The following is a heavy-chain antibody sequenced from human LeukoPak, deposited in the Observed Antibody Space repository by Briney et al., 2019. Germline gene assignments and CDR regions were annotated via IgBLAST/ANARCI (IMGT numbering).Heavy chain of an antibody. CDR1: GYTFSSYG. V-gene: IGHV1-18*01. J-gene: IGHJ4*02. CDR2: ISAYNGNT. Sequence: ASVKVSCKASGYTFSSYGISWVRQAPGQGLEWMGWISAYNGNTNYAQKFQGRVTMTEDTSTDTAYMELSSLRSEDTAVYYCATPLFAPSGYDYGVDYWGQGTLVTVSS. CDR3: ATPLFAPSGYDYGVDY. D-gene: IGHD5-12*01.